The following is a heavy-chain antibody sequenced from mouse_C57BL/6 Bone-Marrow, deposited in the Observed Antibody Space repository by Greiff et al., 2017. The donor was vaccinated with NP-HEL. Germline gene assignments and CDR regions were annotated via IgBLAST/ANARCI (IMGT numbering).Heavy chain of an antibody. J-gene: IGHJ4*01. Sequence: VQLQESGAELAKPGASVKLSCKASGYTFTSYWMHWVKQRPGQGLEWIGYINPSSGYTKYNQKFKDKAKLTADQSSSTAYMQPSSLTYEDTAVDYCARVYDYDVGDYWGQGTSVTVSS. CDR2: INPSSGYT. D-gene: IGHD2-4*01. CDR3: ARVYDYDVGDY. CDR1: GYTFTSYW. V-gene: IGHV1-7*01.